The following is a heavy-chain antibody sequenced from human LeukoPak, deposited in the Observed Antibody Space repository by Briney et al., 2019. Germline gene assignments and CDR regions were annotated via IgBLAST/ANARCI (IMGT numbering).Heavy chain of an antibody. V-gene: IGHV4-34*01. CDR3: AGGGEAWELLGY. J-gene: IGHJ4*02. CDR1: GGSFSGYY. D-gene: IGHD3-10*01. CDR2: INHSGST. Sequence: SETLSLTCAVYGGSFSGYYWSWIRQPPGKGLEWIGEINHSGSTNYNPSLKSRVTISVDTSKNQFSLTLTSVTAADTAVYYCAGGGEAWELLGYWGQGTLVTVSS.